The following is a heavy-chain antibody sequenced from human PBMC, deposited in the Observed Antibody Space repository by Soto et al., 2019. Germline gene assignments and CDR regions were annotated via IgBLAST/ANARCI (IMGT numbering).Heavy chain of an antibody. V-gene: IGHV3-23*01. CDR1: GFTFSSYA. J-gene: IGHJ3*02. Sequence: EVQLLESGGGLVQPGGSLRLSCAASGFTFSSYAMSWVRQAQGKGLEWVSAISGSGGSTYYADSVKVRFTISRDNSKNTLYLQMNSLRAEDTAVYYWAKGGVGAPDDAFDSWGQGTMVTVSS. D-gene: IGHD1-26*01. CDR2: ISGSGGST. CDR3: AKGGVGAPDDAFDS.